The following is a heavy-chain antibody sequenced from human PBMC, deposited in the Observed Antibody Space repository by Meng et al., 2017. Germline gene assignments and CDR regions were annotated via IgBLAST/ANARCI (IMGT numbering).Heavy chain of an antibody. D-gene: IGHD3-22*01. J-gene: IGHJ4*02. CDR2: INAGNGNT. CDR3: ARDRQTYYYDSSGYFDY. CDR1: GYPFTSYA. V-gene: IGHV1-3*01. Sequence: QGQLGRSGCEVKNPWASGTVSGKASGYPFTSYAMHWVRQAPGQRLEWMGWINAGNGNTKYSQKFQGRVTITRDTSASTAYMELSSLRSEDTAVYYCARDRQTYYYDSSGYFDYWGQGTLVTVSS.